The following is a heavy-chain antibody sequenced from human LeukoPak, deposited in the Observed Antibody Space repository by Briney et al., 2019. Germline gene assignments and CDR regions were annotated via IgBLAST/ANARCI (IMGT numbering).Heavy chain of an antibody. V-gene: IGHV4-59*08. J-gene: IGHJ6*02. CDR2: IFHSGST. Sequence: PSETLSLTCTVSSGSISTYYWSWIRQSPGKGLEWMGYIFHSGSTTYNPSLSSRLTISVDTSKNQFSLELWSVTAADTAVYYCARQGTSGSYLTGLDVWGQGTTVTVSS. CDR1: SGSISTYY. CDR3: ARQGTSGSYLTGLDV. D-gene: IGHD3-22*01.